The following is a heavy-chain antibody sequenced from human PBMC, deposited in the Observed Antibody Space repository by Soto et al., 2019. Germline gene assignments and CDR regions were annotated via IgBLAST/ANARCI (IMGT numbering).Heavy chain of an antibody. V-gene: IGHV3-23*01. D-gene: IGHD2-21*02. CDR3: AKWSRADCYSDSDC. CDR1: GFTFSSYA. CDR2: ISGSGVST. Sequence: EVQLLESGGGLVQPGGSLRLSCAASGFTFSSYAMTWVRQAPGKGLEWVSGISGSGVSTYYADSVKGRFTISRDNSKNTLYLQTNSMRAEDTALYYCAKWSRADCYSDSDCWGQGTLVTVSS. J-gene: IGHJ4*02.